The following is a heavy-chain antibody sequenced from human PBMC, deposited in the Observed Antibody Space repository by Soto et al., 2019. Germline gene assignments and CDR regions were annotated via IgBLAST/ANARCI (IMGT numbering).Heavy chain of an antibody. CDR3: ARHFPGPRVEYQLPRPYYYYYGMDV. CDR2: IYGGST. J-gene: IGHJ6*02. D-gene: IGHD2-2*01. V-gene: IGHV4-39*01. Sequence: SETLSLTCSVSGASISSSDYYWGWIRQPPGQGLEWIGSIYGGSTYYNPSLKSRVTISVDTSKNQFSLKLSSVTAADTAVYYWARHFPGPRVEYQLPRPYYYYYGMDVWGQGTTVTVSS. CDR1: GASISSSDYY.